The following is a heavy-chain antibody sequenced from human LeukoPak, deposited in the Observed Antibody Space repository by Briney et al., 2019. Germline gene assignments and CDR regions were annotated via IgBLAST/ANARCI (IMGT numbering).Heavy chain of an antibody. CDR2: ISSSSSYI. CDR1: GFTFSSYS. V-gene: IGHV3-21*01. D-gene: IGHD1-20*01. J-gene: IGHJ4*02. CDR3: ASGKSPYNWNDLADY. Sequence: PGGSLRLSCAASGFTFSSYSMNWVRQAPGKGLEWVSSISSSSSYIYYADSVKGRFTISRDNAKNSLYLQMNSLRAEDTAVYYCASGKSPYNWNDLADYWGQGTLVTVSS.